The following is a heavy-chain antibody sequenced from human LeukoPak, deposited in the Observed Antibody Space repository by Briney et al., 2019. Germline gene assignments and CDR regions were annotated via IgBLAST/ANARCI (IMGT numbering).Heavy chain of an antibody. J-gene: IGHJ3*02. CDR3: ARLHPYASGMEDGFDI. CDR1: GYTFNTYG. Sequence: ASVKVSCKASGYTFNTYGISWVRQAPGQGLEWMGWIRSYNGNTNYAQNVQGRLTMTTDTSTSTAYMELTSLTSDDTAVHYCARLHPYASGMEDGFDIWGQGTLVTVSS. D-gene: IGHD3-10*01. V-gene: IGHV1-18*01. CDR2: IRSYNGNT.